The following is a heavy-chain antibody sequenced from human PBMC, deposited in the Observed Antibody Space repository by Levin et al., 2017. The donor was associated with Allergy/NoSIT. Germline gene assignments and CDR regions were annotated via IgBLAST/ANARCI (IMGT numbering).Heavy chain of an antibody. CDR2: IKQDGSEK. Sequence: PGGSLRLSCAASGFTFSSYWMSWVRQAPGKGLEWVANIKQDGSEKYYVDSVKGRFTISRDNAKNSLYLQMNSLRAEDTAVYYCARDHGSGSYYADAFDIWGQGTMVTVSS. CDR3: ARDHGSGSYYADAFDI. CDR1: GFTFSSYW. D-gene: IGHD3-10*01. V-gene: IGHV3-7*04. J-gene: IGHJ3*02.